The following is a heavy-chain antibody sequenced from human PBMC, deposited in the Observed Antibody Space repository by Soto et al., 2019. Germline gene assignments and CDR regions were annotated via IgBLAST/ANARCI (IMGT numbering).Heavy chain of an antibody. CDR1: GFSLSIDRMG. V-gene: IGHV2-26*01. D-gene: IGHD3-10*01. CDR3: ARIRRHDVINSYDY. CDR2: IFSNDER. Sequence: QVTLKVSGPALVKPTETLTLTCTVSGFSLSIDRMGVSWIRQPPGKALEWLAHIFSNDERSYGTFLKSRLTVSRDTSKSQVVLTMTTMGPVDTATYFWARIRRHDVINSYDYWRQGTLGTVAS. J-gene: IGHJ4*02.